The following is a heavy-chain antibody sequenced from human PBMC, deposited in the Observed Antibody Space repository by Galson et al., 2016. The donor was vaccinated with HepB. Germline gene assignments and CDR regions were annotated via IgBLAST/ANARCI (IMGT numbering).Heavy chain of an antibody. J-gene: IGHJ6*02. CDR3: ARGGRFYFYGMDV. CDR1: GASMRTGDYY. Sequence: TLSLTCTVSGASMRTGDYYWTWIRQPPGKGLELIGYIFYSGSPYYSPSLKSRVSILADMSNKQFSLKLSSVSAADTAVYFCARGGRFYFYGMDVWGQGTTVTVSS. CDR2: IFYSGSP. D-gene: IGHD3-16*01. V-gene: IGHV4-30-4*01.